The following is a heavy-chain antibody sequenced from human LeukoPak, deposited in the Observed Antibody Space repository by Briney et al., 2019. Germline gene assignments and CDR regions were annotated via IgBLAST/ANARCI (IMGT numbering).Heavy chain of an antibody. CDR3: ARDLGGTNSSGYYGFDI. V-gene: IGHV3-7*01. J-gene: IGHJ3*02. D-gene: IGHD3-22*01. CDR1: GFIFRSHW. CDR2: IKQDGSER. Sequence: PGGSLRLSCAASGFIFRSHWMSWVRQAAGKGLEWVASIKQDGSERFYVDSVKGRFTISRDNAKKSLYLYMNSLRVEDTAVFYCARDLGGTNSSGYYGFDIWGQGTMVTVSS.